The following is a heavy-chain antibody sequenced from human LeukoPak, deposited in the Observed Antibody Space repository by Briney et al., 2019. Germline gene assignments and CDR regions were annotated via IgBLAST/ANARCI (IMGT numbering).Heavy chain of an antibody. D-gene: IGHD3-22*01. CDR2: IYDSGST. J-gene: IGHJ3*02. V-gene: IGHV4-59*01. Sequence: PSETLSLTCTVSGGSINSYYWSWIRQPPGKGLEWIGYIYDSGSTNYNPSLKSRVTISVDTSKNQFSLKLSSVPAADTAVYYCACLTTADAFDIWGQGTMVTVSS. CDR3: ACLTTADAFDI. CDR1: GGSINSYY.